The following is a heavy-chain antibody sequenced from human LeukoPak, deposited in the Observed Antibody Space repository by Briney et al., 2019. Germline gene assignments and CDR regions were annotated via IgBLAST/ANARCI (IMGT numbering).Heavy chain of an antibody. CDR1: GGTFSSYA. D-gene: IGHD2-15*01. CDR2: IIPIFGTA. V-gene: IGHV1-69*13. J-gene: IGHJ4*02. CDR3: ARGLGYCSGGSCYKWYYFDY. Sequence: SVKVSCKDSGGTFSSYAISWVRQAPGQGLEWMGGIIPIFGTANYAQKFQGRVTITADESTSTAYMELSSLRSEDTAVYYCARGLGYCSGGSCYKWYYFDYWGQGTLVTVSS.